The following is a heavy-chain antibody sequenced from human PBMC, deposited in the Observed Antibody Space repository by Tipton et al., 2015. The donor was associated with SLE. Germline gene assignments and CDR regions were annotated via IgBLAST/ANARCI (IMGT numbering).Heavy chain of an antibody. CDR1: GFSVRTYY. CDR3: VRGFWYYYDN. D-gene: IGHD2-8*02. CDR2: FYNDEDGA. Sequence: SLRLSCETSGFSVRTYYMAWVRQAPGKGLQWVSVFYNDEDGAQARYSDSVKGRFTVSRDSSTNTVYLQMSSLRHEDTAVYYCVRGFWYYYDNWGPGALVTVS. V-gene: IGHV3-66*02. J-gene: IGHJ4*02.